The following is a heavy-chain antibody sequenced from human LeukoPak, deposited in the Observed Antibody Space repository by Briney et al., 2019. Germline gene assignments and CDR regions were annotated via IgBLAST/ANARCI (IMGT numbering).Heavy chain of an antibody. CDR3: ARVRTYYYDSSGYYGDY. V-gene: IGHV1-18*01. J-gene: IGHJ4*02. CDR2: ISAYNGNT. D-gene: IGHD3-22*01. CDR1: GNTFTSYG. Sequence: ASVKVSCKASGNTFTSYGISWVRQAPGQGLEWMGWISAYNGNTNYAQKLQGRVTMTTDTSTSTAYMELRSLRSDDTAVYYCARVRTYYYDSSGYYGDYWGQGTLVTVSS.